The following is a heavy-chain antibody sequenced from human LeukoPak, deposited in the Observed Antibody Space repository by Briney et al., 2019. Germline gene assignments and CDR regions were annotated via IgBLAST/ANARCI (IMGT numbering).Heavy chain of an antibody. D-gene: IGHD5-24*01. CDR3: ARRRLGYYFDY. V-gene: IGHV4-34*01. CDR1: GGSFSGYY. Sequence: SETLSLSCGAYGGSFSGYYWSWIRQPPGKGLEWIGEINPRGSTNYNPSLKSRVTLSADTSKNQFSLTLNSVTAADTAVYYCARRRLGYYFDYWGQGTLVTVSS. J-gene: IGHJ4*02. CDR2: INPRGST.